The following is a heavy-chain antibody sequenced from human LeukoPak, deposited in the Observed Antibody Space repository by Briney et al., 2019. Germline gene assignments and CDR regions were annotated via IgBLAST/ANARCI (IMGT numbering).Heavy chain of an antibody. Sequence: SETLSLTCAVYGGSFSGYYWSWIRQPPGKGLEWIGEINHSGSTNYNPSLKSRVTISVDTSKNQFSLKLSSVTAADTAVYYCARGTHYYDSSGYYYFAGHTRKKYHWFDLWGQGTLVSVSS. J-gene: IGHJ5*02. V-gene: IGHV4-34*01. D-gene: IGHD3-22*01. CDR3: ARGTHYYDSSGYYYFAGHTRKKYHWFDL. CDR1: GGSFSGYY. CDR2: INHSGST.